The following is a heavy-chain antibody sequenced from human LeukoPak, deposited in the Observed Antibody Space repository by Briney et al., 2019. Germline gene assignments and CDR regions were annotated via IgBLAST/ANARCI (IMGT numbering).Heavy chain of an antibody. Sequence: PGGSLRLSCAASGFTFSSYAMHWVRQAPGKGLEWVAVISYDGSNKYYADSVKGRFTISRDNSKNTLYLQMNSLRAEDTAVYYCATGRDGYNLDYWGQGTLVPVSS. CDR1: GFTFSSYA. CDR2: ISYDGSNK. V-gene: IGHV3-30-3*01. D-gene: IGHD5-24*01. CDR3: ATGRDGYNLDY. J-gene: IGHJ4*02.